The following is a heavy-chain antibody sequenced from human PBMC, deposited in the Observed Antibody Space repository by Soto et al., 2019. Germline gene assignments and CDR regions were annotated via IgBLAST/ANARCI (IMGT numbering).Heavy chain of an antibody. V-gene: IGHV3-33*01. D-gene: IGHD4-17*01. Sequence: GGSLRLSCAASGFTFSSYGMHWVRQAPGKGLEWVAVIWYDGSNKYYADSVKGRFTISRDNSKNTLYLQMNSLRAEDTAVYYCARGPYGDYSYYFDYWGQGTMVTVYS. CDR1: GFTFSSYG. CDR2: IWYDGSNK. CDR3: ARGPYGDYSYYFDY. J-gene: IGHJ4*02.